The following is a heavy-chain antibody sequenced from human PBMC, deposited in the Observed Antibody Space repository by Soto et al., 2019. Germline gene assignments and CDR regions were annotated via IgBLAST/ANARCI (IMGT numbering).Heavy chain of an antibody. CDR2: MFYSGTT. CDR3: AVVDSTGNWFDP. D-gene: IGHD6-25*01. V-gene: IGHV4-39*01. J-gene: IGHJ5*02. CDR1: GGSISSSSYY. Sequence: SETLSLTCTVSGGSISSSSYYWGWLRQTPGKGLEFTGSMFYSGTTYYNPSLKSRVTISVDTSKNQFTLKLISVTAADTAVYYCAVVDSTGNWFDPWGEGALVTAPQ.